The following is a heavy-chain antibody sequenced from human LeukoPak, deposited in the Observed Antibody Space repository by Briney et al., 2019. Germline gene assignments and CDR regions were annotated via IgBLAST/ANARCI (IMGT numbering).Heavy chain of an antibody. CDR3: ARAIAAATTPSDY. Sequence: RASVKVSCKASGYTFTGYYMHWVRQAPGQGLEWMGWINPNSGGTNYAQKFQGRVTMTRDTSISTAYMELSRLRSDDTAVYYCARAIAAATTPSDYWGQGTLVTVSS. CDR2: INPNSGGT. V-gene: IGHV1-2*02. CDR1: GYTFTGYY. D-gene: IGHD6-13*01. J-gene: IGHJ4*02.